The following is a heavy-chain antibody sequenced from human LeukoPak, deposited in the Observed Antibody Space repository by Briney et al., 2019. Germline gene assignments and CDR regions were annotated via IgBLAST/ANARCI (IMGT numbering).Heavy chain of an antibody. Sequence: GGSLRLSCAASGFTFSNHDMNWVRQAPGKGLEWVSSISTTSSYIYYADSVKGRITISRGNGGNSLSLQMDSLRAEDTAVYYCVRERNCSRTGCYVGVFDLWGQGTMVTVSS. D-gene: IGHD2-2*01. CDR2: ISTTSSYI. J-gene: IGHJ3*01. V-gene: IGHV3-21*01. CDR3: VRERNCSRTGCYVGVFDL. CDR1: GFTFSNHD.